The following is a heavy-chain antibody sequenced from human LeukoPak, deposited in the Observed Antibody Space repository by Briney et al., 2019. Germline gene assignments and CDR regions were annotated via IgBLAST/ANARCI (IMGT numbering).Heavy chain of an antibody. CDR2: IYTSGST. J-gene: IGHJ4*02. V-gene: IGHV4-61*02. Sequence: SETLSLTCTVSGGSISSGSYYWSWIRQPAGKGLEWIGRIYTSGSTNYNPSLKSRVTISVDTSKNQFSLKLNSVTAADTAVYYCALYGSGSYNFDFWGQGTLVTVSS. D-gene: IGHD3-10*01. CDR3: ALYGSGSYNFDF. CDR1: GGSISSGSYY.